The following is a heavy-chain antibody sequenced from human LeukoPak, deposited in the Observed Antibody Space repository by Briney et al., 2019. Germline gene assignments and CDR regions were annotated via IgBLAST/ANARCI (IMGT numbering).Heavy chain of an antibody. CDR2: IKQDGSVK. D-gene: IGHD6-19*01. CDR1: GFTFNKYW. Sequence: GSLRLSCAASGFTFNKYWMNWVRQAPGKGLEWVANIKQDGSVKYYVDSVKGRFTISRDNAKNSLFLQMDSLRAEDTAVYYCARDEWAGTVAYWGQGTLVTVSS. CDR3: ARDEWAGTVAY. V-gene: IGHV3-7*01. J-gene: IGHJ4*02.